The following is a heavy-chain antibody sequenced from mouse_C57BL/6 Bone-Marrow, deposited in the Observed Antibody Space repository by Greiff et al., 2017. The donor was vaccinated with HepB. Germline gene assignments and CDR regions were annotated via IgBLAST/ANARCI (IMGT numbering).Heavy chain of an antibody. J-gene: IGHJ3*01. V-gene: IGHV5-4*03. CDR3: ARAPYGSSEAWFAY. D-gene: IGHD1-1*01. CDR1: GFTFSSYA. CDR2: ISDGGSYT. Sequence: EVKLVESGGGLVKPGGSLKLSCAASGFTFSSYAMSWVRPTPEKRLEWVATISDGGSYTYYPDNVKGRFTISRDNAKNNLYLQMSHLKSEDTAMYYCARAPYGSSEAWFAYWGQGTLVTVSA.